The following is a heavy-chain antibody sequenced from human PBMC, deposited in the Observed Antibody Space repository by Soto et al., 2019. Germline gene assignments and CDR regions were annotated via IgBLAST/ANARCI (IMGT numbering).Heavy chain of an antibody. J-gene: IGHJ5*02. CDR1: GFTFSDYY. CDR2: ISSSGSTI. CDR3: ARDNNWNYPHSWFDP. D-gene: IGHD1-7*01. Sequence: PGWSLRLSCAASGFTFSDYYMSWIRQAPGKGLEWVSYISSSGSTIYYADSVKGRFTISRDNAKNSLYLQMNSLRAEDTAVYYCARDNNWNYPHSWFDPWGQGTLVTV. V-gene: IGHV3-11*01.